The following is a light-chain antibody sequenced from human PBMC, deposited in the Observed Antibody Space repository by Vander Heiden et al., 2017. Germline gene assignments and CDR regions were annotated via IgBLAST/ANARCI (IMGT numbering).Light chain of an antibody. CDR1: QSVSSSY. CDR3: QQYASSPDT. J-gene: IGKJ2*01. V-gene: IGKV3-20*01. Sequence: DIVLTPSPGTLSLSPGERATLSCRASQSVSSSYLAWYQQKPGQAPRLLIYGASSRATGIPDRFSGSGSGTDFTLTISRLEPEDFAVYYCQQYASSPDTFGQGTKLEIK. CDR2: GAS.